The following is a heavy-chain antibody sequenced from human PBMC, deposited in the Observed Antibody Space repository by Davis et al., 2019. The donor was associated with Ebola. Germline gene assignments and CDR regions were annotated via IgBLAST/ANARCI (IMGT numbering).Heavy chain of an antibody. CDR2: IYYSGST. D-gene: IGHD6-13*01. V-gene: IGHV4-59*01. CDR1: GGSISSYY. Sequence: PSETLSLTCTVSGGSISSYYWSWIRQPPGKGLEWIGYIYYSGSTNYNPSLKSRVTISVDTSKNQFSLKLSSVTAADTAVYYCATRAGYSYGMDVWGQGTTVTVSS. CDR3: ATRAGYSYGMDV. J-gene: IGHJ6*02.